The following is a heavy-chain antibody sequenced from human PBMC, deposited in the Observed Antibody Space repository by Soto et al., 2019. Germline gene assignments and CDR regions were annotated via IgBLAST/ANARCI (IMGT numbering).Heavy chain of an antibody. V-gene: IGHV5-51*01. CDR3: ARMDSSALGIDY. J-gene: IGHJ4*02. CDR2: IYPGDSDT. Sequence: PGESLKISCKGSGYSFTSNWIGWVRQMPGKGLEWMGIIYPGDSDTRYSPPFQGQVTISADKSISTAYLQWSRLKASDSAMYYCARMDSSALGIDYWGQGTPVTVPQ. D-gene: IGHD3-22*01. CDR1: GYSFTSNW.